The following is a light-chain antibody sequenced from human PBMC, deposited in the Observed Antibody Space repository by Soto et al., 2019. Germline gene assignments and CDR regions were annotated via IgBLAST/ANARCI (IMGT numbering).Light chain of an antibody. CDR1: QSVSNNY. CDR2: GAS. CDR3: QQYGSSPQA. J-gene: IGKJ4*01. Sequence: EIVLTQSPGTLSLSPGERVTLSCRASQSVSNNYLTWYQQKPGQAPRLLIYGASIRATGIPDRFSGSGSGADFTLAISGLEPVDFAVYHCQQYGSSPQAFGGGTKVEIK. V-gene: IGKV3-20*01.